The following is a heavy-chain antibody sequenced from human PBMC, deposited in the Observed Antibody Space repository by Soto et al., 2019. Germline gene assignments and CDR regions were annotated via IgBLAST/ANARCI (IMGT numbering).Heavy chain of an antibody. D-gene: IGHD6-6*01. CDR2: ISGSGGST. CDR1: GFTFSSYA. J-gene: IGHJ4*02. CDR3: ASGGSSLNFDS. V-gene: IGHV3-23*01. Sequence: GGSLRLSCAASGFTFSSYAMSWVRQAPGKGLEWVSAISGSGGSTYYADSVKGRFTISRDNAKNTLYLQMNSLRAEDTAVYYCASGGSSLNFDSWGQGTLVTVSS.